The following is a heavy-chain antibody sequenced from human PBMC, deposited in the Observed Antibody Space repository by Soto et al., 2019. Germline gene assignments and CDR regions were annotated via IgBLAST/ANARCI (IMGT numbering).Heavy chain of an antibody. V-gene: IGHV6-1*01. CDR1: GDSVSNNGAA. CDR2: TYYRSRWHT. D-gene: IGHD4-4*01. CDR3: SRDPPAYHSAFDS. J-gene: IGHJ4*02. Sequence: SQTLSLTCAISGDSVSNNGAAWNWIRQSPSRGLEWLGRTYYRSRWHTDYAVSMKSRITITPATSKNQFSLQVNSVTPEDTALYFCSRDPPAYHSAFDSWGQGTLVTVSS.